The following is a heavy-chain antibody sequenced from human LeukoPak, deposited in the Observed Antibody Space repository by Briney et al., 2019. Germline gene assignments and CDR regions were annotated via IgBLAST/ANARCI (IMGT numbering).Heavy chain of an antibody. Sequence: ASVKVSCKASGYTYASYGISWVRQAPGQGLEWMGWISAYNGNTNYAQKLQGRVTMTTDTSTSTAYMELRSLRSDDTAVYYCARTLPYGDFSPDFDYWGQGTLVTVSS. CDR1: GYTYASYG. CDR3: ARTLPYGDFSPDFDY. V-gene: IGHV1-18*01. CDR2: ISAYNGNT. J-gene: IGHJ4*02. D-gene: IGHD4-17*01.